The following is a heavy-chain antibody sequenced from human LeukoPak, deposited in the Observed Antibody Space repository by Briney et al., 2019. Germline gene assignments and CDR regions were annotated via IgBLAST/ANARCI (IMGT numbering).Heavy chain of an antibody. D-gene: IGHD3-10*01. V-gene: IGHV4-38-2*02. CDR3: ARAITMVRGGGWFDP. Sequence: SETLSLTGTVSGYSISSGYYWGWIRQPPGKGLEWIGSIYHSGSTYYNPSLKSRVTISVDRSKNQFSLKLSSVTAADTAVYYCARAITMVRGGGWFDPWGQGTLVTVSS. CDR1: GYSISSGYY. J-gene: IGHJ5*02. CDR2: IYHSGST.